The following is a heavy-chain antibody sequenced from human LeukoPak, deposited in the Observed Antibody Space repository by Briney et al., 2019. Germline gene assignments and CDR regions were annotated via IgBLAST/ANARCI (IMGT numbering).Heavy chain of an antibody. J-gene: IGHJ3*02. D-gene: IGHD3-22*01. Sequence: PSETLSLTCSVSGAYINSSYWSWIRQPPGKGLEWIGFIYYSGSTKYNPSLNDRVTMSADTSKNQFSLKLSSVTAADTAVYYFASGYYDSSVYSNTFDIWGQGTMVTVSS. CDR1: GAYINSSY. CDR3: ASGYYDSSVYSNTFDI. CDR2: IYYSGST. V-gene: IGHV4-59*01.